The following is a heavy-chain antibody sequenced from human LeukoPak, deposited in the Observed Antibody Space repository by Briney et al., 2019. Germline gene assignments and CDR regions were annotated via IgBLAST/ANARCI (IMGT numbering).Heavy chain of an antibody. D-gene: IGHD2-2*01. CDR1: GYTFTNYG. CDR2: INAYNGDT. Sequence: GSVKVSCKASGYTFTNYGVSWVRQAPGQGLEWMGWINAYNGDTHYAQNLQGRLTMTTDTSTSMAFMELRSLRPDDTAVYFCARWGLVAPGTYYYYYMDVWGRGTTVTVSS. CDR3: ARWGLVAPGTYYYYYMDV. J-gene: IGHJ6*03. V-gene: IGHV1-18*01.